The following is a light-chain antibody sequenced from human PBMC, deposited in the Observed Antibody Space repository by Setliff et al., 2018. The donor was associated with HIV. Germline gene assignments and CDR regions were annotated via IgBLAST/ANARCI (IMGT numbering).Light chain of an antibody. V-gene: IGLV1-40*01. Sequence: QSALTQPPSLSGAPGQKVTISCIGTNTNIGAGYDVHWYQQFPGAAPKLLIYANTNRPSGVSDRFSGSKSYSSASLVITRLQTDNEAVYYCQSYDSSPHWVFGGGTK. J-gene: IGLJ3*02. CDR3: QSYDSSPHWV. CDR1: NTNIGAGYD. CDR2: ANT.